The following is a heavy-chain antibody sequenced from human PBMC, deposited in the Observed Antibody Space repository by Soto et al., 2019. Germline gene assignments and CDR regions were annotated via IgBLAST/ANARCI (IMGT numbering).Heavy chain of an antibody. J-gene: IGHJ3*02. CDR3: TGGPGGAFDI. D-gene: IGHD2-15*01. CDR2: MNPNRNNT. V-gene: IGHV1-8*01. CDR1: GYTFTSYD. Sequence: ASVKVSCKASGYTFTSYDINWVRQATGQGPEWIGWMNPNRNNTRKAQKIQGRVTTTKNTSISTAYMKKSSPTPENTAVNYRTGGPGGAFDIWGQGTMVTVSS.